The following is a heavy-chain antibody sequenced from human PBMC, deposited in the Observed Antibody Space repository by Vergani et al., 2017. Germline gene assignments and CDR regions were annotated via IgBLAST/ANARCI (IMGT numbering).Heavy chain of an antibody. J-gene: IGHJ5*02. CDR3: ARRIVVEPGIPREDWIDA. Sequence: EVQLVESGGELVQPGRPLRLSCTASGFTFGDDAISWFRQAPGKGPEWVAFIRTKSQGETTEYAASVKGRFTISRDDSRGTVYLQMDRLESADTAVYYCARRIVVEPGIPREDWIDAWGPGTLVTVSS. CDR1: GFTFGDDA. CDR2: IRTKSQGETT. V-gene: IGHV3-49*03. D-gene: IGHD2-21*01.